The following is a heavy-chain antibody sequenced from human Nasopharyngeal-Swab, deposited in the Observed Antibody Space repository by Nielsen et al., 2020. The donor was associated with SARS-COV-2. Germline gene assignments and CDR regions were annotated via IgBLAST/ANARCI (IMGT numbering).Heavy chain of an antibody. J-gene: IGHJ4*02. CDR1: GDSMSGNY. Sequence: VSLRLSCSVSGDSMSGNYWTWIRQSPGEGLEWIGYVTHSGSTKYNPSLKSRVTVSETTSKGKFFLTLTSVTAEDTAVYYCARGRNSVGGFFDFWGQGIQVVVS. CDR3: ARGRNSVGGFFDF. D-gene: IGHD1-26*01. V-gene: IGHV4-59*01. CDR2: VTHSGST.